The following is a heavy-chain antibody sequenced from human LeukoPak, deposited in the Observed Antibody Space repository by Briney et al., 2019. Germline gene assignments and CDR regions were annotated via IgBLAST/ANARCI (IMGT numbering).Heavy chain of an antibody. CDR3: ARGNRDYDACDY. D-gene: IGHD5-12*01. CDR2: ISSSGSTI. J-gene: IGHJ4*02. V-gene: IGHV3-48*03. CDR1: GFTFSSYE. Sequence: GGSLRLSCAASGFTFSSYEMNWVRQVPGKGLEWVSYISSSGSTIYYADSVKGRFTISRDNAKNSLYLQMNSLRAEDTAVYYCARGNRDYDACDYWGQGTLVTVSS.